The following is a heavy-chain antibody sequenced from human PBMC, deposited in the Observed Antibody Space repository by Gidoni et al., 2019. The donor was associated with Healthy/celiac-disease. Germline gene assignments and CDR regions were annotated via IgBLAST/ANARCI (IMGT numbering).Heavy chain of an antibody. D-gene: IGHD2-15*01. CDR1: GFTFSSYG. CDR2: IWYDGSNK. V-gene: IGHV3-33*03. J-gene: IGHJ6*02. CDR3: ARSLPGYCSGGSCQGYYYYGMDV. Sequence: QVQLVESGGGVVQPGRSLRLSCAASGFTFSSYGMHWVRQAPGKGLEWVAVIWYDGSNKDYADSVKGRFTISRDNSKNTLYVQMNSLRAEDTAVYYCARSLPGYCSGGSCQGYYYYGMDVWGQGTTVTVSS.